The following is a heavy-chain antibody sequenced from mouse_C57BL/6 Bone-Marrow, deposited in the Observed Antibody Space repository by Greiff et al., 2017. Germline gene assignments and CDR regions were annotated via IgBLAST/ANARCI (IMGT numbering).Heavy chain of an antibody. CDR2: IYPRSGNT. D-gene: IGHD1-1*01. Sequence: QVQLKQSGAELARPGASVKLSCKASGYTFTSYGISWVKQRTGQGLEWIGEIYPRSGNTYYNEKFKGKATLTADKSSSTAYMELRSLTSEDSAVYFCARVDYGSSWYFDVWGTGTTVTVSS. CDR1: GYTFTSYG. J-gene: IGHJ1*03. V-gene: IGHV1-81*01. CDR3: ARVDYGSSWYFDV.